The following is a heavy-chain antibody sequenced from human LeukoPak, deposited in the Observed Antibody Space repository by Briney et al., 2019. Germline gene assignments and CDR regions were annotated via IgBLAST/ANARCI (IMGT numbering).Heavy chain of an antibody. CDR3: ASDDSSGYYPPAGDY. D-gene: IGHD3-22*01. J-gene: IGHJ4*02. Sequence: GGSLRLSCAASGFTFSSYSMNWVRQAPGKGLEWVSSISSSSSYIYYADSVKGRFTISRDNAKNSLYLQMNSLRAEDTAVYYCASDDSSGYYPPAGDYWGQGTLVTVSS. CDR1: GFTFSSYS. CDR2: ISSSSSYI. V-gene: IGHV3-21*01.